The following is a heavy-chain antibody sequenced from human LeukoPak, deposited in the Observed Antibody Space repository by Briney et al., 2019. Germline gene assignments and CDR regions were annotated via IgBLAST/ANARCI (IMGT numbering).Heavy chain of an antibody. J-gene: IGHJ3*02. D-gene: IGHD6-19*01. CDR2: ISAYNGDT. CDR1: GYYFSTYG. Sequence: ASVKISCKASGYYFSTYGMSWVRQAPGQGLEWLGWISAYNGDTNYAQKFQGRVTMTRDTSISTAYMELSRLRSDDTAVYYCARDRSSGWSQDAFDIWGQGTMVTVSS. CDR3: ARDRSSGWSQDAFDI. V-gene: IGHV1-18*01.